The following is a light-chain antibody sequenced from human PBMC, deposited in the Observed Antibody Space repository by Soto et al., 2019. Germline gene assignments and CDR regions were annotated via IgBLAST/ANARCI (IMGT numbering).Light chain of an antibody. CDR1: QDISNY. CDR2: DAS. Sequence: DMQMTQSPSSLSASVGDRVTITCQASQDISNYLNWYHQIPGKPPKLLIYDASNLEAGFPSRFSARGFGTRFTLTIHRLQPEDSGIYYFQQYDSLDSFGPGTRLDLK. V-gene: IGKV1-33*01. CDR3: QQYDSLDS. J-gene: IGKJ3*01.